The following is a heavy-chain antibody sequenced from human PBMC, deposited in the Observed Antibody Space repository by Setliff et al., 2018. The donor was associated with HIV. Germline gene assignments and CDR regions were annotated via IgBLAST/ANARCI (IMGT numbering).Heavy chain of an antibody. J-gene: IGHJ5*02. CDR1: GFIFSSDN. V-gene: IGHV3-48*01. Sequence: GGSLRLSCTASGFIFSSDNMNWIRQAPGRAPEWIAYISSSGRSTYYGDSVKGRFTISRDNVKDLLFLEMKSLRGDDTGIYFCARDLPVAGTSDPWGQGTLVTVSS. CDR3: ARDLPVAGTSDP. CDR2: ISSSGRST. D-gene: IGHD6-19*01.